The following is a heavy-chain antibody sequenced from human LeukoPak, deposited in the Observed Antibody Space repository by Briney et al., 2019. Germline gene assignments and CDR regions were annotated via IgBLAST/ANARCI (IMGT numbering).Heavy chain of an antibody. V-gene: IGHV1-18*01. D-gene: IGHD2-2*01. J-gene: IGHJ6*03. CDR3: ARWGLVAPGTYYYYYMDV. CDR2: INAFNGDT. Sequence: ASVKASCKTSGYTFTNYGLAWVRQAPGQGLEWMGWINAFNGDTHYAQNFQGRVTMTTDTSTTTAYMEVRSLRSDDTAVYYCARWGLVAPGTYYYYYMDVWGKGTTVTVSS. CDR1: GYTFTNYG.